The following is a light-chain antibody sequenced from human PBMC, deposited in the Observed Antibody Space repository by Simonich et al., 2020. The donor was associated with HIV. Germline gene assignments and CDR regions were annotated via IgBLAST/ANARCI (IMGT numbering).Light chain of an antibody. CDR2: AAS. Sequence: EILMTQSPSSLPASVGERVTITCRASQGITNYLNWCQQKPGKAPRLLIYAASSLKSGVPSRFSGSGSGTDFTLSISSLQPEDFATYYCQQSYNTLLTFGGGTKVEIK. J-gene: IGKJ4*01. CDR1: QGITNY. V-gene: IGKV1-39*01. CDR3: QQSYNTLLT.